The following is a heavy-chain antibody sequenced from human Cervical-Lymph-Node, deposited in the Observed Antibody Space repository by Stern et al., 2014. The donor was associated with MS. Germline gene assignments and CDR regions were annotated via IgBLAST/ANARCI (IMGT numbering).Heavy chain of an antibody. J-gene: IGHJ4*02. V-gene: IGHV2-70*01. CDR3: ARINSGGSRGLDY. Sequence: QVTLRESGPALVKPTQTLTLTCTFSGFSLSTSGMCVSWIRQPPVKALEWLALIDWDDEKYYITSLKTRLTVPKNTSKTQVVLTMTNLDPVDTATYYCARINSGGSRGLDYWGQGTLVTVSS. CDR1: GFSLSTSGMC. D-gene: IGHD6-25*01. CDR2: IDWDDEK.